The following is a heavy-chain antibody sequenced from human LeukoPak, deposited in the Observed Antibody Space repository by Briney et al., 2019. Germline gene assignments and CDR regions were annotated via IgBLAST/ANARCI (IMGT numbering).Heavy chain of an antibody. CDR1: GGTFSSYT. CDR3: ARGLSYNYGSYYYYGVDV. D-gene: IGHD5-18*01. Sequence: SVKVSCKASGGTFSSYTISWVRQAPGQGLEWMGRIIPILGIANYAQKFQGRVTITADKSTSTAYMELSSLRSEDTAVYYCARGLSYNYGSYYYYGVDVWGQGTTVTVSS. CDR2: IIPILGIA. J-gene: IGHJ6*02. V-gene: IGHV1-69*02.